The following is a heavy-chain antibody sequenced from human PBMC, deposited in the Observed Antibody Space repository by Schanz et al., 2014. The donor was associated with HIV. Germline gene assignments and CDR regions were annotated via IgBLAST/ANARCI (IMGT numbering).Heavy chain of an antibody. CDR3: ARGQDWPGPQLDH. D-gene: IGHD3-9*01. J-gene: IGHJ5*02. CDR1: GGTFGTYG. CDR2: IIPIFVTT. Sequence: QVQLVQSGAELKKPGSSVKVSCTASGGTFGTYGFTWVRQAPGQGLEWVGGIIPIFVTTNYAPRFQGRLTMTADVSTNTASMELSSLRPEDTAVYYCARGQDWPGPQLDHWGHGTLVIVSS. V-gene: IGHV1-69*01.